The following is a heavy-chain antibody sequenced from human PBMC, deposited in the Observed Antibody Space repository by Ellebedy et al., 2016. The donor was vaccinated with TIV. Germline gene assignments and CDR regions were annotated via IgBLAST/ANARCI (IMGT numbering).Heavy chain of an antibody. V-gene: IGHV2-5*02. CDR2: VNWDDNK. CDR3: AHRKGSGSYYSWFDP. J-gene: IGHJ5*02. Sequence: SGPTLVKPTQTLTLTCTFSGFSLSTAGEGVGWIRQPPGQALEWLAVVNWDDNKLYNPSMKNRVTITKETSMNQVVLTMTNMGPVDTATYYCAHRKGSGSYYSWFDPWGQGTLVTVSS. CDR1: GFSLSTAGEG. D-gene: IGHD3-10*01.